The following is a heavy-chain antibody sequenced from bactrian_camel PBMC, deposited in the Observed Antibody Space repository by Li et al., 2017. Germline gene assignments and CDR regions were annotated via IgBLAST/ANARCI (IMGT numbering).Heavy chain of an antibody. CDR2: IDSDGDA. J-gene: IGHJ4*01. Sequence: HVQLVESGGGSVQPGGSLRLACVGSTDLYTYRCHMGWFRQAPGKEREAVAVIDSDGDATYADSVKGRFTISRDNAKNTLILQMNNLQPADAGMYYCAARRGYFYDALFTAAGMKYWGQGTQVTVS. V-gene: IGHV3S53*01. CDR1: TDLYTYRC. CDR3: AARRGYFYDALFTAAGMKY. D-gene: IGHD5*01.